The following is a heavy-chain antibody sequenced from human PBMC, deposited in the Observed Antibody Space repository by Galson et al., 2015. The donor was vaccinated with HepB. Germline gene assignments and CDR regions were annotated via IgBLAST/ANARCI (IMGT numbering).Heavy chain of an antibody. D-gene: IGHD3-16*01. J-gene: IGHJ5*02. V-gene: IGHV3-23*01. CDR3: AKDNRGWGMYGWFDP. CDR1: GFSFSTFA. Sequence: SLRLSCAASGFSFSTFAMSWVRQAPGKGLEWVSSINIDGGSTYYADSVKGRFTISRDNAKNTLNLQMNSLRVEDTAVYYCAKDNRGWGMYGWFDPWGQGTLVTVSS. CDR2: INIDGGST.